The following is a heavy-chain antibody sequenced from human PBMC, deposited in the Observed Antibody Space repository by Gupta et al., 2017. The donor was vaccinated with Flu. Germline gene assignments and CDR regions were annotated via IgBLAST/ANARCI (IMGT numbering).Heavy chain of an antibody. CDR3: ATDGGCSSGWYCVLDI. CDR2: VRLNSCSI. V-gene: IGHV3-9*01. D-gene: IGHD6-19*01. CDR1: GFTLDDYA. J-gene: IGHJ3*02. Sequence: EVQLVESGGGLVQPGRSLRLTCAASGFTLDDYAMHWVRPAPGKGLEWVAGVRLNSCSIGYADSVKIRFTISKDNAKNSLYLQMNSLRAEDTALYYCATDGGCSSGWYCVLDIWGQGTMVTVSS.